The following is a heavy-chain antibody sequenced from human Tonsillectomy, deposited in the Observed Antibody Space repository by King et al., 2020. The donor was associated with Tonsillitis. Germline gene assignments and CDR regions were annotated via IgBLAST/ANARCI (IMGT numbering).Heavy chain of an antibody. V-gene: IGHV1-18*04. CDR3: ARDRLYCGGDCYSPYYYYGMDV. CDR2: ISAYNGNT. J-gene: IGHJ6*02. D-gene: IGHD2-21*02. CDR1: GYTFTSYG. Sequence: QLVQSGAEVKKPGASVKVSCKASGYTFTSYGISWVRQAPGQGLEWMGWISAYNGNTNYAQKLQGRVTMTTDTSTSTAYMELRSLRSDDTAVYYCARDRLYCGGDCYSPYYYYGMDVWGQGTTVTVSS.